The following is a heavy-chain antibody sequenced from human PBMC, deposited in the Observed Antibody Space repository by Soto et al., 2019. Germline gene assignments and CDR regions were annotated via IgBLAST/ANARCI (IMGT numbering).Heavy chain of an antibody. Sequence: XGTLSLTFTVSGGPVSRYQWSWIRQPPGKGLEWIGHIHRSVSTNYNPSLNSRVTMSVDTSKNQFSLRLMSLTAADTDVYYCAIDHGVEAACNTGFDPWAQGSRVIVSS. D-gene: IGHD2-15*01. J-gene: IGHJ5*02. CDR3: AIDHGVEAACNTGFDP. CDR2: IHRSVST. CDR1: GGPVSRYQ. V-gene: IGHV4-4*07.